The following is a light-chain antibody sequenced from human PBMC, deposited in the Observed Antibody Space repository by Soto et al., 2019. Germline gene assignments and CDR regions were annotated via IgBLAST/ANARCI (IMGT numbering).Light chain of an antibody. V-gene: IGKV3-11*01. Sequence: EIVLTQSPATLSLSPGERATLSCRASQSVSTSLAWYQQKPGQAPRLLIYDASNRATGIPARFSGSGSGTDFRHTDSSLEPEDYALYYCQQRSNWPWTFGQGIKVEIK. CDR3: QQRSNWPWT. J-gene: IGKJ1*01. CDR2: DAS. CDR1: QSVSTS.